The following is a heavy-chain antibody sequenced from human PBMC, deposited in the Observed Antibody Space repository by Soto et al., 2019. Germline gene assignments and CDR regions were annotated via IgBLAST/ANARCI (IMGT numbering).Heavy chain of an antibody. CDR2: IYYSGST. CDR3: ARWGAVVTNIPTAFDF. Sequence: QVQLQESGPGLVKPSETLSLTCTVSGGSISNYYWSWIRQPPGKGLEWIGYIYYSGSTKYNPSLKGRVTISGDTSTNPFSLKLSSVTAADTAVYYCARWGAVVTNIPTAFDFWGQGTMVTVSS. D-gene: IGHD2-21*02. CDR1: GGSISNYY. V-gene: IGHV4-59*01. J-gene: IGHJ3*01.